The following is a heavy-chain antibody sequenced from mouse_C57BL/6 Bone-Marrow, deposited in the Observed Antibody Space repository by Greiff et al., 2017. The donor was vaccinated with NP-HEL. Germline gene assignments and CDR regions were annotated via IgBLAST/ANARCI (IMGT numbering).Heavy chain of an antibody. Sequence: DVHLVESGPGLVKPSQSLSLTCSVTGYSITSGYYWNWIRQFPGNKLEWMGYISYDGSNNYNPSLKNRISITRDTSKNQFFLKLNSVTTEDTATYYCARGGYYGNWGAMDYWGQGTSVTVSS. CDR3: ARGGYYGNWGAMDY. V-gene: IGHV3-6*01. CDR1: GYSITSGYY. J-gene: IGHJ4*01. D-gene: IGHD2-1*01. CDR2: ISYDGSN.